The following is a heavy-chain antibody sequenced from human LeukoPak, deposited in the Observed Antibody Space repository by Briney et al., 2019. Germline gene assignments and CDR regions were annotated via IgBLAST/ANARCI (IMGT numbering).Heavy chain of an antibody. CDR2: IIPIFGTA. CDR3: VREGVGATKRGAFDY. D-gene: IGHD1-26*01. V-gene: IGHV1-69*13. J-gene: IGHJ4*02. Sequence: SVTVSCKASGGTFSSYAISWVRQAPGQGLEWMGGIIPIFGTANYAQKFQGRVTITADESTSTAYMELSSLRFEDTAVYYCVREGVGATKRGAFDYWGQGTLVTVSS. CDR1: GGTFSSYA.